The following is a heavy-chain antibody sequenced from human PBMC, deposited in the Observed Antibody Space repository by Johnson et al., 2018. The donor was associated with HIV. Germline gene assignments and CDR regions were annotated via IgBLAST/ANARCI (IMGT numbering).Heavy chain of an antibody. D-gene: IGHD6-13*01. Sequence: QMLLVESGGGVVQPGRSLRLSCAASGFTFSSYAMHWVRQAPGKGLEWVAVISYDGSNKYYADSVKGRFTISRDNSKNTLYLQMNSLRAEDTAVYYCAREGAAAGPTDAFDIWGQGTVVTVS. J-gene: IGHJ3*02. CDR3: AREGAAAGPTDAFDI. CDR2: ISYDGSNK. V-gene: IGHV3-30-3*01. CDR1: GFTFSSYA.